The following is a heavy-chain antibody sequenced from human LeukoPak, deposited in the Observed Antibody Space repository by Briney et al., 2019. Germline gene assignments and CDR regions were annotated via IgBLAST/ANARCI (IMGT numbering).Heavy chain of an antibody. J-gene: IGHJ4*02. D-gene: IGHD3-22*01. CDR3: AKDPYYYDGSGRYYFDY. Sequence: GGSLRLSCAASGFTFSSYAMSWVRQAPGKGLEWVSAISGSGGSTYYADSVKGRFTISRDNSKNTLYLQMNSLRAEDTAVYYCAKDPYYYDGSGRYYFDYWGQGTLVTVSS. CDR2: ISGSGGST. V-gene: IGHV3-23*01. CDR1: GFTFSSYA.